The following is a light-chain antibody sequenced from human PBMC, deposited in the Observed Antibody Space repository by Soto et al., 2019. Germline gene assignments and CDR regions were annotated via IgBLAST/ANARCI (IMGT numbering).Light chain of an antibody. CDR3: KRYRDWPWT. CDR2: DAS. CDR1: QSVITD. J-gene: IGKJ1*01. V-gene: IGKV3-15*01. Sequence: EIVMTQSPVTLSVSPGERATLSCRASQSVITDLAWYQQKPGQAPRLLIYDASTRATGIPARFSGSGSGKELNLTISTLQPDAYAIYFCKRYRDWPWTFGQGTKV.